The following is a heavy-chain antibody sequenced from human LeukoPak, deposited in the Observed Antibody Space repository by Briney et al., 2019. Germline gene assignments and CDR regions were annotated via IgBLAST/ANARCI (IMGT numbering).Heavy chain of an antibody. CDR2: ISSSSSTI. CDR3: ARVLGQYYDFWSGYLPAGDYYYYGMDV. D-gene: IGHD3-3*01. V-gene: IGHV3-48*01. CDR1: GFTFSSYS. Sequence: GGSPRLSCAASGFTFSSYSMNWVRQAPGKGLEWVSYISSSSSTIYYADSVKGRFTISRDNAKNSLYLQMNSLRAEDTAVYYCARVLGQYYDFWSGYLPAGDYYYYGMDVWGQGTTVTVSS. J-gene: IGHJ6*02.